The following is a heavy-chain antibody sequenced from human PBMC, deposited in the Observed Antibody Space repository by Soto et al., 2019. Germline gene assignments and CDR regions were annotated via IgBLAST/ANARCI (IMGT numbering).Heavy chain of an antibody. CDR2: INHSGST. J-gene: IGHJ6*04. CDR3: ARGSGDGKDV. CDR1: GGSFSGYY. V-gene: IGHV4-34*01. D-gene: IGHD3-3*01. Sequence: SETLSLTCAVYGGSFSGYYWSWIRQPPGKGLEWIGEINHSGSTNYNPSLKSRVTISVDTSKNQFSLKLSSVTAADTAVYYCARGSGDGKDVWGKGTTVTVSS.